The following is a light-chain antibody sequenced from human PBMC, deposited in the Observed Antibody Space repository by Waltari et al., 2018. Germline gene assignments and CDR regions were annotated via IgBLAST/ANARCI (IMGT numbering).Light chain of an antibody. J-gene: IGLJ3*02. CDR3: QTGGFGIWV. Sequence: QLMLTQSPSASASLGASVKLTCTLSSGHSNYPIAWHQQQPEKGPRYLMTVNSDGSHIKGDGLPDRVSGSSSGAKRYLTISSRQAEDETDYYCQTGGFGIWVFGGGTKLTVL. CDR2: VNSDGSH. V-gene: IGLV4-69*01. CDR1: SGHSNYP.